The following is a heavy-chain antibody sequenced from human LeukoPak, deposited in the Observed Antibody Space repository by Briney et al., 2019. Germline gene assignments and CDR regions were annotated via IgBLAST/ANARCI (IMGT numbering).Heavy chain of an antibody. CDR1: GLTVSSNY. CDR3: ARDSSGGYSYGTAIDY. J-gene: IGHJ4*02. D-gene: IGHD5-18*01. Sequence: PGGSLRLSCAASGLTVSSNYMSWVRQAPGKGLEWVSVIYSGGSTYYADSVKGRFTISRDNSKNTLYLQMNSLRAEDTAVYYCARDSSGGYSYGTAIDYWGQGTLVTASS. V-gene: IGHV3-66*02. CDR2: IYSGGST.